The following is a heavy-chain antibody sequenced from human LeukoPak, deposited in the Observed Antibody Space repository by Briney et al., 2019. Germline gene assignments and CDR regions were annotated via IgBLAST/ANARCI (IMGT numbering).Heavy chain of an antibody. V-gene: IGHV1-2*02. CDR1: GYTFTGYY. CDR3: AKGLLLEYYYMDV. Sequence: ASVKVSCKASGYTFTGYYIHWVRQAPGQGLEWMGWINPNSGGTNYGQKFQGRATMTRDTSISTAYMELSRLRSDDTAVYYCAKGLLLEYYYMDVWGKGTTVTVSS. J-gene: IGHJ6*03. D-gene: IGHD2/OR15-2a*01. CDR2: INPNSGGT.